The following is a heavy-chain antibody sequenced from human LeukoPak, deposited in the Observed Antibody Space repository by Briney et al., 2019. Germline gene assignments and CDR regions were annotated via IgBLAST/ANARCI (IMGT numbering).Heavy chain of an antibody. Sequence: GGSLRLSCAASGFTFSNYGMHWVRQAPGKGLEWVAVISYNGSNKYYADSVKGRFTISRDNSKNTLYLQMNSLRAEDTAVYYCASIAVAGRDVDYWGQGTLVTVSS. CDR2: ISYNGSNK. CDR1: GFTFSNYG. V-gene: IGHV3-30*03. D-gene: IGHD6-19*01. CDR3: ASIAVAGRDVDY. J-gene: IGHJ4*02.